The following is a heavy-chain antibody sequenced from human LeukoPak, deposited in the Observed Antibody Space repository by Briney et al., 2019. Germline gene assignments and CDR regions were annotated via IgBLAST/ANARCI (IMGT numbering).Heavy chain of an antibody. J-gene: IGHJ4*02. V-gene: IGHV1-2*02. CDR2: INPNTGAT. CDR3: VRGGGSGSPYDF. CDR1: GYTFTHYF. D-gene: IGHD3-10*01. Sequence: ASVKVSCKASGYTFTHYFAHWVRQAPGQGLQWMGWINPNTGATSYPQKFQGRVTITRDTSISTAYMELRSLRSDDTAIYYCVRGGGSGSPYDFWGQGTLVTVSS.